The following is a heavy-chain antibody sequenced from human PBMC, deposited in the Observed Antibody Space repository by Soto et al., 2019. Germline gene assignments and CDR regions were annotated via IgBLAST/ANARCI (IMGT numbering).Heavy chain of an antibody. CDR3: ATGVHYGDYGTGYWFDP. D-gene: IGHD4-17*01. J-gene: IGHJ5*02. Sequence: GASVKVSCKASGYTFTSYYMHWVRQAPGKGLEWMGGFDPEDGETIYAQKFQGRVTMTEDTSTDTAYMELSSLRSEDTAVYYCATGVHYGDYGTGYWFDPWGQGTLVTVSS. CDR1: GYTFTSYY. V-gene: IGHV1-24*01. CDR2: FDPEDGET.